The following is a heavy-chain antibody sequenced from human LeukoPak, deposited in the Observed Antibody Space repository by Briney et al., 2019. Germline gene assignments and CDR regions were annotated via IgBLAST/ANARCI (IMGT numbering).Heavy chain of an antibody. CDR2: IKSKTDGGTT. Sequence: GGSLRLSCAASGFTFSNAWMSWVRRPPGKGLEWVGRIKSKTDGGTTDYAAPVKGRFTISRDDSKNTLYPQMDSLKIEHTAVYYCTTDPHLLSGYYYEFDYWGQGILVTVSS. J-gene: IGHJ4*02. D-gene: IGHD3-22*01. V-gene: IGHV3-15*01. CDR3: TTDPHLLSGYYYEFDY. CDR1: GFTFSNAW.